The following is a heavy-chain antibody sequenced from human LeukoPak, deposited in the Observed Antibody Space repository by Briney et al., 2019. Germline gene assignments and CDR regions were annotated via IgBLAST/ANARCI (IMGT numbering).Heavy chain of an antibody. CDR2: VYYSGST. Sequence: SETLSLTCTVSAASISSSGYYWGWIRQPPGKGLEWIGSVYYSGSTYYNPSLKSRVTMSVDTSKNQFSLKLSSVTAADTAVYYCARALGYGDWFDPWGQGTLVTVSS. J-gene: IGHJ5*02. CDR3: ARALGYGDWFDP. D-gene: IGHD3-10*01. CDR1: AASISSSGYY. V-gene: IGHV4-39*07.